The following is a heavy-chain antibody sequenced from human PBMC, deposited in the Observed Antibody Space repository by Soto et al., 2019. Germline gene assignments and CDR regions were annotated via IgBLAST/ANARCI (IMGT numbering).Heavy chain of an antibody. CDR1: GGSFSVYY. Sequence: SETLSLTCAVYGGSFSVYYWSWIRQPPGKGLEWIGEINHSGSTNYNPSLKSRVTISVDTSKNQFSLKLSSVTAADTAVYYCARGLLRVVNYYYYYYGMDVWGQGTTVTVSS. J-gene: IGHJ6*02. V-gene: IGHV4-34*01. CDR2: INHSGST. CDR3: ARGLLRVVNYYYYYYGMDV. D-gene: IGHD3-3*01.